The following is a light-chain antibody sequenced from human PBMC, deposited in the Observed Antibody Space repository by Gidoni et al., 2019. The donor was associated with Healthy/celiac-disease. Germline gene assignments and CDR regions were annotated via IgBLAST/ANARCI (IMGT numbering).Light chain of an antibody. V-gene: IGKV1-33*01. CDR3: QQYDNLPLP. CDR2: DES. CDR1: QDISNY. Sequence: DIQMTQSPSSLSASVGDRVTITCQASQDISNYLNWYQQKPGKAPKLLIYDESNLETGVPSRFSGSGSGTDFTLTISSLQPEDIATYYCQQYDNLPLPFGGGTKVEIK. J-gene: IGKJ4*01.